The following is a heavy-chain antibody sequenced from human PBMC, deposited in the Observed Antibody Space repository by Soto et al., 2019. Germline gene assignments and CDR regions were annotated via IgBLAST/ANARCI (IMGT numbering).Heavy chain of an antibody. CDR2: INSDGSIT. Sequence: GGSLRLSCAASGFTFSSYWMHWVRQDPGKGLVWVSRINSDGSITTYADSVQGRFNISTDNAKSTLYLQMNSLRAEDTAVYYCARSCAVTPFDSWDQGTLIPFS. J-gene: IGHJ4*02. CDR3: ARSCAVTPFDS. V-gene: IGHV3-74*01. D-gene: IGHD5-18*01. CDR1: GFTFSSYW.